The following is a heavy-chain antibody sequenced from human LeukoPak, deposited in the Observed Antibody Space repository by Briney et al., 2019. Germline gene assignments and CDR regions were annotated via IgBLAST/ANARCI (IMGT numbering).Heavy chain of an antibody. J-gene: IGHJ4*02. V-gene: IGHV5-51*01. CDR1: GYRFTTYW. D-gene: IGHD5-12*01. Sequence: GESLKISCKVSGYRFTTYWIAWVRQMPGKGLDFMGIILPDDSDTRYSPSFRGQVAISVDKSINTAYLQWSSLKASDTAMYYCARHFGYSGYDGDYWGQGTLVTVSS. CDR2: ILPDDSDT. CDR3: ARHFGYSGYDGDY.